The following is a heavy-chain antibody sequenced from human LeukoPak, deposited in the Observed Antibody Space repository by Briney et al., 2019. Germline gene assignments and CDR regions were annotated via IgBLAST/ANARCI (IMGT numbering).Heavy chain of an antibody. CDR3: ATAGAFYFQN. CDR2: IDGDARTI. D-gene: IGHD1-1*01. Sequence: PGGSLRLSCAASGFTFSTTWVHWVRHAPGQGLVWVSRIDGDARTIDYADSVKGRFIISRDNAKNTLYLQMNSLRPEDTAVYYCATAGAFYFQNWGQGTLVTVSS. CDR1: GFTFSTTW. V-gene: IGHV3-74*01. J-gene: IGHJ4*02.